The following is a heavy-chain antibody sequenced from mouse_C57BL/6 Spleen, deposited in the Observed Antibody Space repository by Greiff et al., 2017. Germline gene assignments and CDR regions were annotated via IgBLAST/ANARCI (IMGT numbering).Heavy chain of an antibody. D-gene: IGHD1-1*01. J-gene: IGHJ4*01. CDR3: ARWDSSTVVNYYARDY. V-gene: IGHV1-78*01. CDR2: IYPRDGST. Sequence: QVQLQQSDAELVKPGASVKISCKVSGYTFTDPNIHWMKQRPEQGLEWIGYIYPRDGSTKYNEKFKGKATLTADKSSCTSYMQLNSLKFEDSSVYFCARWDSSTVVNYYARDYWGQGTSVTVSS. CDR1: GYTFTDPN.